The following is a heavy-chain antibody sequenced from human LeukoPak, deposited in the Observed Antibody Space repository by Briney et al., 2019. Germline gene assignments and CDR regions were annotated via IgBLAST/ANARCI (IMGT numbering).Heavy chain of an antibody. Sequence: GGSLRLSCAASGFTFSSYAMHWVRQAPGKGLEWVAVISYDGSNKYYADSVKGRFSIPRDNSKNTLYVQVNSLGTEDTAAYYCAKGSYYDSSGSFYFDYWGQGTLVTVSS. D-gene: IGHD3-22*01. CDR2: ISYDGSNK. V-gene: IGHV3-30-3*01. CDR1: GFTFSSYA. CDR3: AKGSYYDSSGSFYFDY. J-gene: IGHJ4*02.